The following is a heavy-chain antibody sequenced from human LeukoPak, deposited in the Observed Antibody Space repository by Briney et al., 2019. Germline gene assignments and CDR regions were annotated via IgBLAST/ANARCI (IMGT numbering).Heavy chain of an antibody. CDR3: AKDHYGSGK. Sequence: QPAGSLRLSCAAYGGTFSSYAMSWVRQPPGKGLEWVSAISGSGGSTYYADSVKGRFTISRDNSKNTLYLQMNSLRAEDTAVYYCAKDHYGSGKWGQGTLVTVSS. CDR2: ISGSGGST. J-gene: IGHJ4*02. CDR1: GGTFSSYA. D-gene: IGHD3-10*01. V-gene: IGHV3-23*01.